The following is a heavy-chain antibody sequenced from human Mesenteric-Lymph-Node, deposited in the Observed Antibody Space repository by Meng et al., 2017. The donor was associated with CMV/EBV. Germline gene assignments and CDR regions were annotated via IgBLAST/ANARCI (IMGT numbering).Heavy chain of an antibody. V-gene: IGHV4-39*01. CDR2: IHYSGNA. J-gene: IGHJ5*02. Sequence: CTVSGGSISISNYYWGWNRQPPGKGLEWIGTIHYSGNAYYSPSLKNRVIISVDTSKNQFSLKLSSVTAADTAVYYCARRLILPWFDPWGQGTLVTVSS. D-gene: IGHD2-21*02. CDR1: GGSISISNYY. CDR3: ARRLILPWFDP.